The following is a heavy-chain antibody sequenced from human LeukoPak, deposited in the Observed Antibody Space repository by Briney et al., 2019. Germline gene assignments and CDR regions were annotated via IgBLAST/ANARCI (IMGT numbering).Heavy chain of an antibody. Sequence: SETLSLTCTVSGGPISSYYWSWIRQPPGKGLEWIGYIYYSGSTNYNPSLKSRVTISVDTSKNQFSLKLSSVTAADTAVYYCARDKGSPVAGIFDYWGQGTLVTVSS. D-gene: IGHD6-19*01. V-gene: IGHV4-59*01. CDR2: IYYSGST. J-gene: IGHJ4*02. CDR1: GGPISSYY. CDR3: ARDKGSPVAGIFDY.